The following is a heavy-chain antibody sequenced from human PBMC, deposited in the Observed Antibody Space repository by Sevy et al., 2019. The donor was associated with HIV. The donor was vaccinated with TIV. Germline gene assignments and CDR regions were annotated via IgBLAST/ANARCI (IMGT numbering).Heavy chain of an antibody. Sequence: GGSLRLSCAASGFSLSSYWRNWVRQTPGKGLEWVANINHNGSVTYYVDSVKGRFTISRDNTRNFLYLQMTSLRVEDTALYYCVRAVATNGSFWGQGTLVTVSS. CDR1: GFSLSSYW. CDR3: VRAVATNGSF. J-gene: IGHJ4*02. D-gene: IGHD2-15*01. V-gene: IGHV3-7*01. CDR2: INHNGSVT.